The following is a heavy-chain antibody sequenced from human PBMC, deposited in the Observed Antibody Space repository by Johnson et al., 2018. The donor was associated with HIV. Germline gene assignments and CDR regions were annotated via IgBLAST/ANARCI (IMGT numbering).Heavy chain of an antibody. CDR3: VRGGLGYQNFHDPFDV. CDR1: GFSFDDFD. Sequence: VQLVESGGGVMRPGGSLRLSCVASGFSFDDFDMSWVRQPPGRGLEWVSTINWNGGRTGYVDSLKGRFTISRDNAKNSLYLQMDSLRPEDTALYYCVRGGLGYQNFHDPFDVWGQGTVVTVSS. V-gene: IGHV3-20*04. CDR2: INWNGGRT. J-gene: IGHJ3*01. D-gene: IGHD3-16*02.